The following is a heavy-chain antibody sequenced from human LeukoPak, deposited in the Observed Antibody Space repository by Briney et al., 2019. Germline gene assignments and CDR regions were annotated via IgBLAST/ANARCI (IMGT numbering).Heavy chain of an antibody. CDR1: GFTFSSYE. J-gene: IGHJ6*04. CDR2: ISSSGSTI. CDR3: AELGITMIGGV. V-gene: IGHV3-48*03. D-gene: IGHD3-10*02. Sequence: PGGTLRLSCAAYGFTFSSYEMNWVRQAPGKGLEWVSYISSSGSTIYYADSVKGRFTISRDNAKNSLHLQMNSLRAEDTAVYYCAELGITMIGGVWGKGTTVTISS.